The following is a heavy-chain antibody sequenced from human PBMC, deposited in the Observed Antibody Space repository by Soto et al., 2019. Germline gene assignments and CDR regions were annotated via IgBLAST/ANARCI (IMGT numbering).Heavy chain of an antibody. V-gene: IGHV1-24*01. CDR2: FDPEDGET. CDR1: GYTLTELS. Sequence: QVQLVQSGAEVKKPGASVKVSCKVSGYTLTELSMHWVRQAPGNGLEWMGGFDPEDGETIYAQKLQGRVTRTDDTSTVIAYMELGSLRSEDMAVYYCATELARGSGSYYKSYWGQGTLVTVSA. J-gene: IGHJ4*02. D-gene: IGHD3-10*01. CDR3: ATELARGSGSYYKSY.